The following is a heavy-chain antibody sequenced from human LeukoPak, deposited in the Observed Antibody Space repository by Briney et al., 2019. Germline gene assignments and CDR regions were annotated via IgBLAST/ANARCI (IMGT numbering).Heavy chain of an antibody. V-gene: IGHV3-30*18. CDR3: AKDLGIAAAGSAFDI. Sequence: GGSPRLSCAASGFTFSSYGMHWVRQAPGKGLEWVAVISYDGSNKYYADSVKGRFTISRDNSKNTLYLQMNSLRAEDTAVYYCAKDLGIAAAGSAFDIWGQGTMVTVSS. CDR1: GFTFSSYG. CDR2: ISYDGSNK. J-gene: IGHJ3*02. D-gene: IGHD6-13*01.